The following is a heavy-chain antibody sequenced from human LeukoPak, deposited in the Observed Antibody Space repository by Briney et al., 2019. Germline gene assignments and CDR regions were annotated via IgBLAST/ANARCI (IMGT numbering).Heavy chain of an antibody. D-gene: IGHD3-22*01. CDR3: ARDRDFSAYFDY. CDR1: GFTFSSYG. Sequence: GGSLRLSCTASGFTFSSYGMHWVRQAPGKGLEWVSVIYNDGNTYYADSVKGRFTISRDNSKNTLYLQMNSLRAEDTAVYYCARDRDFSAYFDYWGQGTLVSVSS. J-gene: IGHJ4*02. CDR2: IYNDGNT. V-gene: IGHV3-53*01.